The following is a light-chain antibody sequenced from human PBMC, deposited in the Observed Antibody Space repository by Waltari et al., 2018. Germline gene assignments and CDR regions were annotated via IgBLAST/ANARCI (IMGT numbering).Light chain of an antibody. V-gene: IGKV3-15*01. J-gene: IGKJ4*01. CDR1: QNVGTS. Sequence: EILVTQSPAPLSVSPGERVTLSCRASQNVGTSLAWYQQKPVQTPRLLIFGAYSRASGVPARFSGSGSGTDFTLAISSLQSEDFAVYYCQQYEDWPRHSFGGGTKVQIE. CDR3: QQYEDWPRHS. CDR2: GAY.